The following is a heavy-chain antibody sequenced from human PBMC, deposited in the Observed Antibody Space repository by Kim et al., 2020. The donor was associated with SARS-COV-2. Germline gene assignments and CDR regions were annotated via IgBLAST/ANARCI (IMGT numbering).Heavy chain of an antibody. D-gene: IGHD2-15*01. J-gene: IGHJ5*02. CDR3: ARHHFDPWNCSGGSCLNWFDP. CDR2: IYYSGST. CDR1: GGSISSSSYY. Sequence: SETLSLTCTVSGGSISSSSYYWGWIRQPPGKGLEWIGSIYYSGSTYYNPSLKSRVTISVDTSKNQFSLKLSSVTAADTAVYYCARHHFDPWNCSGGSCLNWFDPWGQGTLVTVSS. V-gene: IGHV4-39*01.